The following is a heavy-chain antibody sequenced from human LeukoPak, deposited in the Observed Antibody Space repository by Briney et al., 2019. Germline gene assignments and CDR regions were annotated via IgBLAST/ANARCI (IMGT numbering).Heavy chain of an antibody. CDR2: ISAYNGNT. Sequence: ASVKVSCEASGYTFTSYGISWVRQAPGQGLEWMGWISAYNGNTNYAQKLQGRVTMTTDTSTSTAYMELRSLRSDDTAVYYCAGTDSSGYNWFDPWGQGTLVTVSS. CDR1: GYTFTSYG. CDR3: AGTDSSGYNWFDP. V-gene: IGHV1-18*01. D-gene: IGHD6-19*01. J-gene: IGHJ5*02.